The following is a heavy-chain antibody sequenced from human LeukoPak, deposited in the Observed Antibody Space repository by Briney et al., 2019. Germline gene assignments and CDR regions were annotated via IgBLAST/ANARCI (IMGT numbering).Heavy chain of an antibody. V-gene: IGHV4-39*07. D-gene: IGHD1-26*01. CDR1: GFTFSSHGM. CDR3: ATTTIRLGF. Sequence: GSLRLSCAASGFTFSSHGMNWVRQPPGKGLEWIGSIYYSGRTYDNPSLKSRVTISVDTSKNQFSLRLSSVTAADTAVYYCATTTIRLGFWGQGTLVTVSS. J-gene: IGHJ4*02. CDR2: IYYSGRT.